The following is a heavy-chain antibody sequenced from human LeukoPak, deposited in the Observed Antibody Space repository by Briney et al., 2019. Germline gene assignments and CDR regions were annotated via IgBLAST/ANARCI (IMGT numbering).Heavy chain of an antibody. J-gene: IGHJ5*02. CDR2: INHSGST. V-gene: IGHV4-34*01. Sequence: SETLSLTCAVYGGSFSDYYWNWIRQPPGKGLEWIGEINHSGSTNYNPSLKSRVTMSVDTSKNQFSLKVTSVTAADTAVYYCARDSGTTGEVKFDPWGQGTLVTVTS. D-gene: IGHD3-10*01. CDR1: GGSFSDYY. CDR3: ARDSGTTGEVKFDP.